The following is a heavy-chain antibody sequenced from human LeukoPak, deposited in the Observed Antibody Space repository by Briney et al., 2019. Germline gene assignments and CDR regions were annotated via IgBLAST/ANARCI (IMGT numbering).Heavy chain of an antibody. V-gene: IGHV4-61*08. D-gene: IGHD3-3*01. CDR2: IYYSGST. J-gene: IGHJ6*02. Sequence: SETLSLTCTVSGGSINSGGYFWSWIRQHPGKGLEWIGYIYYSGSTNYNPSLKSRVTISVDTSKNQFSLKLSSVTAADTAVYYCARDPGSYDFWSGYFPYGMDVWGQGTTVTVSS. CDR1: GGSINSGGYF. CDR3: ARDPGSYDFWSGYFPYGMDV.